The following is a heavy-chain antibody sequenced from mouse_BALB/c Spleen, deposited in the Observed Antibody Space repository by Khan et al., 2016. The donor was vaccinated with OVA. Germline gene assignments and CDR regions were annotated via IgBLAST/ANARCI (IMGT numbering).Heavy chain of an antibody. Sequence: EVLLVESGGGLVKPGGSLKLSCAASGFTFSSYTMSWVRQTPEKGLEWVATISSGGTYTYSVDSVEGRFTLSRDNAKHTLYLEMPSLKSEDTAIYYCTRGEGYYGNPYAIDFWGQGTSVTVSS. D-gene: IGHD2-1*01. J-gene: IGHJ4*01. CDR3: TRGEGYYGNPYAIDF. CDR1: GFTFSSYT. V-gene: IGHV5-6-4*01. CDR2: ISSGGTYT.